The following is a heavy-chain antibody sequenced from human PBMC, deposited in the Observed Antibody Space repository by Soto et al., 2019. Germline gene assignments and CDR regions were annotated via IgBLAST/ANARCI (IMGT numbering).Heavy chain of an antibody. CDR1: GGPISSYY. D-gene: IGHD6-19*01. V-gene: IGHV4-59*01. Sequence: SETLSLTCTVCGGPISSYYWSWIRQPPGKGLEWIGYIYYSGSTNYNPSLKSRVTISVDTSKNQFSLKLSSVTAADTAVYYCARISVAGPYYYGMDVWGQGTTVTVSS. CDR3: ARISVAGPYYYGMDV. CDR2: IYYSGST. J-gene: IGHJ6*02.